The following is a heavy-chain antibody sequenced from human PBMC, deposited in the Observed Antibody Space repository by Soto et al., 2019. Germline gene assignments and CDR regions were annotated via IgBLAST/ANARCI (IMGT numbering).Heavy chain of an antibody. D-gene: IGHD6-13*01. CDR2: ISSNSAYI. Sequence: GSLQLSCASSGFTFRIFTMNWVRQAPGKGLDWVSTISSNSAYIYYTDALRGRFTISRDNAKNSLHLQMNSLRAEDTAVYYCTRDASRDSSARGWFDPWGPGTMVTVSS. CDR1: GFTFRIFT. CDR3: TRDASRDSSARGWFDP. J-gene: IGHJ5*02. V-gene: IGHV3-21*01.